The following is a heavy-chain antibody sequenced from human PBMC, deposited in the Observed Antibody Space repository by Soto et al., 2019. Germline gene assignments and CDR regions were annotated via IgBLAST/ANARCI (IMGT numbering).Heavy chain of an antibody. CDR2: IYYSGST. V-gene: IGHV4-59*01. CDR1: GGSISSYY. J-gene: IGHJ4*02. CDR3: ERDGSSPLELYYFDY. Sequence: SETLSLTCTVSGGSISSYYWSWIRQPPGKGLEWIGYIYYSGSTNYNPSLKSRVTISVDTSKNQFSLKLSSVTAADTAVYYCERDGSSPLELYYFDYWGQGTLVTVYS. D-gene: IGHD6-13*01.